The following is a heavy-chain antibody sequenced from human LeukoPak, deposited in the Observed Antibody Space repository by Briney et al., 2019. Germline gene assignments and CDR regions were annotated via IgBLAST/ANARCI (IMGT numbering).Heavy chain of an antibody. CDR2: IYTSGST. CDR1: GGSISSYY. J-gene: IGHJ2*01. V-gene: IGHV4-4*07. Sequence: SETLSLTCTVSGGSISSYYWSWIRQPAGKGLEWIGRIYTSGSTNYNPSLKSRVTMSVDTAKNQFSLKLSSVTAADTAVYYCARDRLYGGNSGHFDLWGRGTLVTVSS. D-gene: IGHD2-21*02. CDR3: ARDRLYGGNSGHFDL.